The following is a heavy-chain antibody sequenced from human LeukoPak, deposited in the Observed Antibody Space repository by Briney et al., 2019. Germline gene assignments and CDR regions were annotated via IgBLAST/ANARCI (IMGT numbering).Heavy chain of an antibody. J-gene: IGHJ3*02. Sequence: GASVRVSCKASGYTFTSYGINWVRLAPGQGLEWMGWISAYNGNTKYAQMLQGRVTMTTDTSTSTAYMELMSLRSDDTAVYYCASVEGFYYGSGSNAFEIWGQGTMVTVSS. V-gene: IGHV1-18*01. CDR3: ASVEGFYYGSGSNAFEI. CDR2: ISAYNGNT. D-gene: IGHD3-10*01. CDR1: GYTFTSYG.